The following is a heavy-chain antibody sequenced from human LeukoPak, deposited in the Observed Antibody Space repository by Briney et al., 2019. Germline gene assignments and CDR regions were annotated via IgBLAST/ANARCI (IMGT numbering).Heavy chain of an antibody. D-gene: IGHD3-22*01. Sequence: PSETLSLTCTVSGYSIGSGYYWGWIRQPPGKGLEWIGTIHFSGSTYYNPSLKSRVTISIDTSKNQFSLKLSSVTAADTAVYYCTRGSIAYYYMDVWGKGTTVTISS. J-gene: IGHJ6*03. V-gene: IGHV4-38-2*02. CDR1: GYSIGSGYY. CDR3: TRGSIAYYYMDV. CDR2: IHFSGST.